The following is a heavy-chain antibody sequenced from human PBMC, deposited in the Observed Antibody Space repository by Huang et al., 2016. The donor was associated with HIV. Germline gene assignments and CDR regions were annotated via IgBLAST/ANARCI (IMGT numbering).Heavy chain of an antibody. J-gene: IGHJ5*02. CDR3: ARDSTTHDH. CDR2: ISHYNGNT. D-gene: IGHD1-1*01. Sequence: QVQLVQSGPEVKKPGASLKVSCKASGYTFIEYGISWVRQAPGQGLEWMGWISHYNGNTKYAQKLQGRVTMTTDTSTTTAYMELRSLTSDDTAMYYCARDSTTHDHWGQGTLVTVSS. CDR1: GYTFIEYG. V-gene: IGHV1-18*01.